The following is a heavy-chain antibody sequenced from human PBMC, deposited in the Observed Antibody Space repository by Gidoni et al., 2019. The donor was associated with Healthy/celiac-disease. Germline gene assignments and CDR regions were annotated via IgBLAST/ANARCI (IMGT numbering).Heavy chain of an antibody. CDR3: ARGRYCSSTSCLNDDAFDI. CDR2: IYYSGST. CDR1: GGSISSYY. Sequence: QVQLQESGPGLVKPSETLSLTCTVSGGSISSYYWSWIRQPPGKGLEWIGYIYYSGSTNYNPSLKSRVTISVDTSKNQFSLKLSSVTAADTAVYYCARGRYCSSTSCLNDDAFDIWGQGTMVTVSS. D-gene: IGHD2-2*01. J-gene: IGHJ3*02. V-gene: IGHV4-59*01.